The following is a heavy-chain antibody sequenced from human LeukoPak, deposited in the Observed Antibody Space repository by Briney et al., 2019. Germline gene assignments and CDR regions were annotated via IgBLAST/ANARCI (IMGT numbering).Heavy chain of an antibody. CDR3: AKVKRAMDPYYFDY. D-gene: IGHD5-18*01. CDR1: GFTFSSYA. V-gene: IGHV3-23*01. CDR2: ISGSGGST. Sequence: TGESLRISCAASGFTFSSYAMSWVRQAPGKGLEWVSAISGSGGSTYYADSVKGRFTISRDNSKNTLYLQMNSLRAEDTAVYYCAKVKRAMDPYYFDYWGQGTLVTVSS. J-gene: IGHJ4*02.